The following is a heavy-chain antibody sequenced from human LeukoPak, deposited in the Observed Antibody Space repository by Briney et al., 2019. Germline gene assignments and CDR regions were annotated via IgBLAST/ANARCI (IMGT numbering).Heavy chain of an antibody. D-gene: IGHD1-26*01. V-gene: IGHV3-53*03. Sequence: ETLSLTCSVSGGSISSSTYYWGWIRQPPGKGLEWVSIIYSGGSTFYADSVKGRFTISRDNSKNTLYLQMNSLRAEDTAVYYCARGGSYLSAFDIWGQGTMVTVSS. CDR1: GGSISSSTYY. CDR2: IYSGGST. J-gene: IGHJ3*02. CDR3: ARGGSYLSAFDI.